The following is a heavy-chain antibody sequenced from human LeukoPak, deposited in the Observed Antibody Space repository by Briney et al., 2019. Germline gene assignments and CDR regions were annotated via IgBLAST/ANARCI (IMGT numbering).Heavy chain of an antibody. CDR3: ASDPNLGY. V-gene: IGHV1-2*02. Sequence: SVKVSCKASGYTFTGYSMHGVRQAPGQGLKWMGWINPSNGGTNFAQKFQGRGTMTRDTSISTAYMELNRLTSDDTAIYSCASDPNLGYWGEGTLVTVSS. J-gene: IGHJ4*02. D-gene: IGHD7-27*01. CDR1: GYTFTGYS. CDR2: INPSNGGT.